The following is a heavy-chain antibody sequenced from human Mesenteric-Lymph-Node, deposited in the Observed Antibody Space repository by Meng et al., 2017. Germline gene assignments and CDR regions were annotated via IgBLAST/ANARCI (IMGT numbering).Heavy chain of an antibody. D-gene: IGHD3-10*01. V-gene: IGHV4-38-2*01. CDR3: ASGERFGELLSN. J-gene: IGHJ4*02. CDR1: GYSISSGYY. Sequence: SQTLSLTCAVSGYSISSGYYWGWIRQPPGKGLEWIGTIYESGSTYYNPSLKSRVTISVDTSKNQFSLKLSSVTAADTAVYYCASGERFGELLSNWGQGTLVTVSS. CDR2: IYESGST.